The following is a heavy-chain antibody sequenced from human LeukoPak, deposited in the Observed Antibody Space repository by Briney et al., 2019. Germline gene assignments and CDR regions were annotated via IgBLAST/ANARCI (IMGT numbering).Heavy chain of an antibody. CDR2: LYPRGTT. Sequence: PSDTLSLTCTVSGGSISNDFLSSVRQPPGKALEWIGRLYPRGTTNYNPSLKSRVSMSLDTSMTQFSLKLNSVTAADTAVYYCAGGGSPHIWGQGTMVTVSS. CDR1: GGSISNDF. J-gene: IGHJ3*02. CDR3: AGGGSPHI. D-gene: IGHD1-26*01. V-gene: IGHV4-4*07.